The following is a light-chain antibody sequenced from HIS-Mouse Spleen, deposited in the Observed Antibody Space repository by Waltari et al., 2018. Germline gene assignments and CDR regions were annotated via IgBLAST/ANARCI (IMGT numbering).Light chain of an antibody. CDR1: QGISSA. J-gene: IGKJ4*01. CDR3: QQFNSYPYST. V-gene: IGKV1-13*02. CDR2: DAS. Sequence: AIQLTQSPSSLSASVGDIVTITCRASQGISSALAWYQQKPGKAPKLLIYDASSLESGVPSRFSGSGSGTDFTLTISSLQPEDFATYYCQQFNSYPYSTFGGGTKVEIK.